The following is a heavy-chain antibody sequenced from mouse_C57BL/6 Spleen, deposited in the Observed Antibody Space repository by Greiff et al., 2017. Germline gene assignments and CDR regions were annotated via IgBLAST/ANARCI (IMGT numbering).Heavy chain of an antibody. CDR1: GYSFTDYN. Sequence: VQLKESGPELVKPGASVKISCKASGYSFTDYNMNWVKQSNGKSLEWIGVINPNYGTTSYNQKFKGKATLTVDQSSSTAYMQLNSLTSEDSAVYYCARGKGYGSSPSMDYWGQGTSVTVSS. CDR2: INPNYGTT. J-gene: IGHJ4*01. D-gene: IGHD1-1*01. CDR3: ARGKGYGSSPSMDY. V-gene: IGHV1-39*01.